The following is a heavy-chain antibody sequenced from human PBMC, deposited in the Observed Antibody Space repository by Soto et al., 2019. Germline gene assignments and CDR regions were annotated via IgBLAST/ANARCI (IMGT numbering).Heavy chain of an antibody. CDR3: ARGRSGNYYYYGMDV. J-gene: IGHJ6*02. Sequence: QVQLVQSGAEVKKPGSSVKVSCKASGGTFSSYTISWVRQAPGQGLEWMGRIIPILGIANYAQKFQGRVTITADKSTSTAYMELSSLRSEDTAVYYCARGRSGNYYYYGMDVWGQGTTVTVSS. V-gene: IGHV1-69*02. CDR2: IIPILGIA. CDR1: GGTFSSYT. D-gene: IGHD3-10*01.